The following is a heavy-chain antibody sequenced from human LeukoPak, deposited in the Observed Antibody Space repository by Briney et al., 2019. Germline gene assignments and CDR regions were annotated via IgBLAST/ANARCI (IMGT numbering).Heavy chain of an antibody. CDR1: GFTFSSNA. CDR2: MTGSGGST. D-gene: IGHD1-26*01. Sequence: PGGSLRLSCAASGFTFSSNAMNWVRQAPGKGLEWVSGMTGSGGSTWYADSVKGRFTISRDNSKNTLYLQMTSLRAEDTAIYYCAKFRGISYYNYYMDVWAKGTTVTVSS. CDR3: AKFRGISYYNYYMDV. J-gene: IGHJ6*03. V-gene: IGHV3-23*01.